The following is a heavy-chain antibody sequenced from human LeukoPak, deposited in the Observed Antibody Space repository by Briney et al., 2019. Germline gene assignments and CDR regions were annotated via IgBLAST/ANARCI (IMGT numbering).Heavy chain of an antibody. CDR3: AWYQIDDAFDI. J-gene: IGHJ3*02. CDR1: GGTFSSYA. Sequence: SVKVSCKASGGTFSSYAISWVRQAPGQGLEWMGGIIPISGTANYAQKFQGRVTITANESTSTAYMELSSLRSEDTAVYYCAWYQIDDAFDIWGQGTMVTVSS. V-gene: IGHV1-69*01. CDR2: IIPISGTA. D-gene: IGHD1-14*01.